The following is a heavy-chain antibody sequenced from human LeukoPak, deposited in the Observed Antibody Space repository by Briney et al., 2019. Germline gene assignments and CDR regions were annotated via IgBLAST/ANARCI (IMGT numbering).Heavy chain of an antibody. J-gene: IGHJ3*02. CDR3: ARGGLDNKGWADAVDI. D-gene: IGHD6-19*01. Sequence: PSETLSLTCSVSAYSISSGYYWGWVRPPPGKGLEWIGSIYHSGKTYYNPSLKSRATISVDMSKNHFSLRLSSVAVADTAVYYCARGGLDNKGWADAVDIWGQGTLVTVSS. CDR1: AYSISSGYY. CDR2: IYHSGKT. V-gene: IGHV4-38-2*02.